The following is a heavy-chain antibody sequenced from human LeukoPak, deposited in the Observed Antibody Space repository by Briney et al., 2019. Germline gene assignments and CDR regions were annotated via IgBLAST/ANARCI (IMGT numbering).Heavy chain of an antibody. Sequence: PGESLRLSCAASGFTFSDYYMTWIRQAPGKGLEWISYISTSAGTIYYADSVKGRFTISRDNAKNSLYLQMNSLRAEDTAVYYCARDAIDSSGFDFDYWGQGTPVTVSS. CDR3: ARDAIDSSGFDFDY. CDR2: ISTSAGTI. V-gene: IGHV3-11*01. D-gene: IGHD3-22*01. CDR1: GFTFSDYY. J-gene: IGHJ4*02.